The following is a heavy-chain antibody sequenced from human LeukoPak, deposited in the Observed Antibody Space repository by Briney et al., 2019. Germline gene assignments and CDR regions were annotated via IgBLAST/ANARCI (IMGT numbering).Heavy chain of an antibody. CDR1: GFTFSNAW. CDR2: IKQDGGET. Sequence: GGSLRLSCAASGFTFSNAWMSWVRQAPGKGLEWVASIKQDGGETFYVDSVKGRFTISRDNAKNTLSLQMNSLSAEDTAVYYCARELGVVVIGDAFDIWGQGTMVTVSS. CDR3: ARELGVVVIGDAFDI. J-gene: IGHJ3*02. D-gene: IGHD3-22*01. V-gene: IGHV3-7*01.